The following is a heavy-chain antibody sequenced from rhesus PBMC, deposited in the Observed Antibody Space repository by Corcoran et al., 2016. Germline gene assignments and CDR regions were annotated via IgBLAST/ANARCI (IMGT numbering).Heavy chain of an antibody. CDR1: GYSISSGYY. J-gene: IGHJ4*01. D-gene: IGHD4-29*01. CDR3: ARQGQLYYFDY. CDR2: IYGSGGNN. V-gene: IGHV4S14*01. Sequence: QVQLQESGPGLVKPSETLSLTCAVSGYSISSGYYWGWLRQPPGEGLEWIGGIYGSGGNNARNPALKSRVALSVDTSKNQFSLKLSSVTAADTAVYYCARQGQLYYFDYWGQGVLVTVSS.